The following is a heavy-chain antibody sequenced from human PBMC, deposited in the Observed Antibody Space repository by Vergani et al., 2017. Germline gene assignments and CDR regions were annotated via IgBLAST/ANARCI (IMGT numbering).Heavy chain of an antibody. J-gene: IGHJ6*02. CDR1: GFTFSSYS. CDR3: ARVETCGSCYGDYYYGMDV. D-gene: IGHD2-15*01. V-gene: IGHV3-21*01. CDR2: ISSSSSYI. Sequence: EVQLVESGGGLVKPGGSLRLSCAASGFTFSSYSMNWVRQAPGKGLEWVSSISSSSSYIYYADSVKGRFTISRDNAKNSLYLQMNSLRAEDTAVYYCARVETCGSCYGDYYYGMDVWGQGTTVTVSS.